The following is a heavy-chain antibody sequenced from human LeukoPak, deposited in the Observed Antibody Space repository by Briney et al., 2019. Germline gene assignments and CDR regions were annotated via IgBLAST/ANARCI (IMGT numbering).Heavy chain of an antibody. D-gene: IGHD1-26*01. CDR3: ARPLVGDALDY. J-gene: IGHJ4*02. V-gene: IGHV3-33*01. Sequence: GGSLRLSCAASGFTFSRYGMHWVRRAPGKGLEWVAVIWYDGSNECYADSVKGRFTIFRDNSKNTLHLQMNSLRAEDTAVYYCARPLVGDALDYWGQGTLVTVSS. CDR1: GFTFSRYG. CDR2: IWYDGSNE.